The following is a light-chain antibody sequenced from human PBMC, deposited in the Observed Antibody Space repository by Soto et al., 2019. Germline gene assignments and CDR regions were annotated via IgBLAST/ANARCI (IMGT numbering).Light chain of an antibody. CDR1: SGHSSYI. J-gene: IGLJ3*02. CDR3: ETCDSNTPTV. V-gene: IGLV4-60*02. Sequence: QAVVTQSSSASASLGSSVKLTCTLSSGHSSYIIAWHQQHQGKAPRYLMKLEGSGSYNKGSGVPDRFSGSSSGADRYLTISNLQFEDEADYYCETCDSNTPTVFGGGTKVTVL. CDR2: LEGSGSY.